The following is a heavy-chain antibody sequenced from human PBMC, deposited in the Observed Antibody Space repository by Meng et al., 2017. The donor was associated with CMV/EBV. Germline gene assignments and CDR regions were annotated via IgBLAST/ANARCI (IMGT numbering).Heavy chain of an antibody. CDR3: ARVTDFWSTPWGFDP. V-gene: IGHV1-46*01. Sequence: ASVKVSCKASGYTFTSYYMHWVRQAPGQGLEWMGIINPSGGSTSYAQKFQGRVTMTRDTSTSTVYMELSSLRSDDTAVYYCARVTDFWSTPWGFDPWGQGTLVTVSS. J-gene: IGHJ5*01. CDR2: INPSGGST. CDR1: GYTFTSYY. D-gene: IGHD3-3*01.